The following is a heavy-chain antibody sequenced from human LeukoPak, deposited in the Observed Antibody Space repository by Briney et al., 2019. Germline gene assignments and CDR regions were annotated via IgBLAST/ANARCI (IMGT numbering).Heavy chain of an antibody. V-gene: IGHV1-46*01. D-gene: IGHD3-22*01. CDR1: GYTFTSYY. CDR2: INPSGGST. J-gene: IGHJ4*02. Sequence: PTASVKVSCKASGYTFTSYYMHWVRQAPGQGLEWMGIINPSGGSTSYAQKFQGRVTMTRDTSTSTVYMELSNLRSEDTAVYYCARAGGLTMIVVVLDYWGQGTLVTVSS. CDR3: ARAGGLTMIVVVLDY.